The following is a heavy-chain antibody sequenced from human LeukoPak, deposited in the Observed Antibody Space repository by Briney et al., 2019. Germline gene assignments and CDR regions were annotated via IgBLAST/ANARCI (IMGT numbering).Heavy chain of an antibody. CDR2: INPNSGGT. CDR3: ARDINDILTGYKY. Sequence: GASVKVSCKASGYTFTGYYMHWVRQAPGQGLEWMGWINPNSGGTNYAQKFQGRVTMTRDTSISTAYMELSRLRSDDTAVYYCARDINDILTGYKYWGQGTLVTVSS. J-gene: IGHJ4*02. V-gene: IGHV1-2*02. CDR1: GYTFTGYY. D-gene: IGHD3-9*01.